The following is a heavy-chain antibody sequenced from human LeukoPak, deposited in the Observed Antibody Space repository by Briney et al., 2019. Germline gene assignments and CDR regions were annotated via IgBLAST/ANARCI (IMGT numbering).Heavy chain of an antibody. Sequence: AGGSLRLSCAVSGFTFSSYSMSWVRQAPGKGLEWVSSISGSSPFIKYPDSLEGRFTISRDNAKNSLYLQMNSLRAEDTAVYYCARRTVTRDWYFDLWGRGTLVTVSS. CDR2: ISGSSPFI. CDR1: GFTFSSYS. D-gene: IGHD4-17*01. J-gene: IGHJ2*01. V-gene: IGHV3-21*04. CDR3: ARRTVTRDWYFDL.